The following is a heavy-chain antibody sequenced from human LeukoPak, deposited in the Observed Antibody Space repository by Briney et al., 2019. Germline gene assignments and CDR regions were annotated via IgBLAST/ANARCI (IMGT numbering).Heavy chain of an antibody. J-gene: IGHJ5*02. Sequence: SETLSLTCAVYGGSFSGYYWSWVRQPPGKGLEWVGEINHSGSTNYNPSLKSRVAISVDTSKNQFSLKLSSVTAADTAVYYCARVARSGFTMVRGGPNWFDPWGQGTLVTVSS. V-gene: IGHV4-34*01. CDR2: INHSGST. D-gene: IGHD3-10*01. CDR3: ARVARSGFTMVRGGPNWFDP. CDR1: GGSFSGYY.